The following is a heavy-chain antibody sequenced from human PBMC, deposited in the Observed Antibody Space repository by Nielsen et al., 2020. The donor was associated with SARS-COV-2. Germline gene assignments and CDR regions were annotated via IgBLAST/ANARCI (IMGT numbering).Heavy chain of an antibody. Sequence: ASLKVSCKAYGYSFTSYYMHWVRQAPGQGLEWMGIINPSGGSTSYAQKFQGRVTMTRDTSTSTVYMELSSLRSEDTAVYYCVKDPWGTMIGYRGQGTLVTVSS. CDR2: INPSGGST. J-gene: IGHJ4*02. D-gene: IGHD3-22*01. V-gene: IGHV1-46*01. CDR1: GYSFTSYY. CDR3: VKDPWGTMIGY.